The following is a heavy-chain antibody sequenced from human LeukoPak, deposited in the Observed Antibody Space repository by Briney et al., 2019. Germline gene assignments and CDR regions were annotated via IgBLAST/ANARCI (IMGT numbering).Heavy chain of an antibody. CDR2: ISWDGGST. CDR1: GFTFDDYA. J-gene: IGHJ4*02. CDR3: AKDRDLRSSSSGPDY. Sequence: GGSLRLSCAASGFTFDDYAMHWVRQAPGKGLEWVSLISWDGGSTYYADSVKGRFTISRDNSKNSLYLQMNSLRAEDTALYYCAKDRDLRSSSSGPDYRGQGTLVTVSS. D-gene: IGHD6-6*01. V-gene: IGHV3-43D*03.